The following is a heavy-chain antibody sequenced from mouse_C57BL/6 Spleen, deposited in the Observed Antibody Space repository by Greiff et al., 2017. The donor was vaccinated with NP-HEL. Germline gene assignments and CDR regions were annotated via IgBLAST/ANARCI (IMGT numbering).Heavy chain of an antibody. CDR2: ILPGSGST. CDR3: ARQDGYAHFDY. Sequence: QVQLKQSGAELMKPGASVKLSCKATGYTFTGYWIEWVKQRPGHGLEWIGEILPGSGSTNYNEKFKGKATFTADKSSNTAYMQLSSLTTEYSAIYYCARQDGYAHFDYWGQGTTLTVSS. J-gene: IGHJ2*01. V-gene: IGHV1-9*01. CDR1: GYTFTGYW. D-gene: IGHD2-2*01.